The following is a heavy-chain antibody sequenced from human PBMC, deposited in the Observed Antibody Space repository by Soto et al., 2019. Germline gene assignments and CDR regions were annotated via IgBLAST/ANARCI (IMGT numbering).Heavy chain of an antibody. CDR3: ARAPHGMDV. CDR1: GFIFSRYA. CDR2: ISYDGSKK. Sequence: QELLVESGGGVVQPGRSLRLSCAASGFIFSRYAMHWVRQSPGKGLEGVAVISYDGSKKYYADSLEGRYTISSDDSKNTLYLQMNSLRVEDTAVYYCARAPHGMDVWCQGTTVIVSS. V-gene: IGHV3-30-3*01. J-gene: IGHJ6*02.